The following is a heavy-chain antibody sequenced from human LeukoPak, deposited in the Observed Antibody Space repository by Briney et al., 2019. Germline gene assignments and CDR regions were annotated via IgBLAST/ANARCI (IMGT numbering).Heavy chain of an antibody. J-gene: IGHJ5*02. CDR3: ASTTYGSGNYLPES. CDR2: IYPGDSDT. Sequence: PGESLKISCKGSGYIFTNYWIGWVRQKPGKGLEWMGIIYPGDSDTRYGPSFQGQVTISADKSVSTAYLQWSSLKASDTAMYYCASTTYGSGNYLPESWGQGTPVTVSS. V-gene: IGHV5-51*01. D-gene: IGHD3-10*01. CDR1: GYIFTNYW.